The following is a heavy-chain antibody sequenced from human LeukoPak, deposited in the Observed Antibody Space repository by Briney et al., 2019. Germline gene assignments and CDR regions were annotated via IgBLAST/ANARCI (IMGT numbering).Heavy chain of an antibody. CDR3: ARGLSGYYYGMDV. J-gene: IGHJ6*02. Sequence: PGGSLRLSCAASGFTVSSNYMSWVRQAPGKGLEWVSVIYSGGSTYYADSVKGRFTISRDNSKNTLYLQMNSLRAEDTAVYYCARGLSGYYYGMDVWGQGTTVTVSS. CDR2: IYSGGST. CDR1: GFTVSSNY. D-gene: IGHD2/OR15-2a*01. V-gene: IGHV3-53*01.